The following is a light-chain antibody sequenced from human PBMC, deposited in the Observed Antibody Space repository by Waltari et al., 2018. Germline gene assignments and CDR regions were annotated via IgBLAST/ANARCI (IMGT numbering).Light chain of an antibody. CDR1: SSDVGNYTR. CDR2: AVI. V-gene: IGLV2-23*02. J-gene: IGLJ2*01. CDR3: SSYAGSSKGV. Sequence: QSALTPPASVSGSPGQPIPISCTGTSSDVGNYTRVSWYQQHPGKAPKLMIYAVIKRPSGVSDRFSGTKSGDMASLTISGLQPEDEAEYFCSSYAGSSKGVFGGGTKVTVL.